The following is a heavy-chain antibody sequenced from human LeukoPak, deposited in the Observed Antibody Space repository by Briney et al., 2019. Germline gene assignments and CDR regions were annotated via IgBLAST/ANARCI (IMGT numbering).Heavy chain of an antibody. V-gene: IGHV3-74*01. D-gene: IGHD3-9*01. J-gene: IGHJ6*02. CDR1: GFTFSSYW. Sequence: GGSLRLSCVASGFTFSSYWMHWVRQDPRKGLVWVSRINGDGRNINYADSVRGRFTISRDNAKNTLYLQMNTLRVEDTAVYYCTRDLMDYDVSTGLHHYYMDVWGQGTTVTASS. CDR3: TRDLMDYDVSTGLHHYYMDV. CDR2: INGDGRNI.